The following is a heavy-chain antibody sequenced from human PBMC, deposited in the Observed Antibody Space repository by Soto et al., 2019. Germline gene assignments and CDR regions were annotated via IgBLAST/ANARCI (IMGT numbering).Heavy chain of an antibody. D-gene: IGHD2-15*01. CDR2: INPSGGST. J-gene: IGHJ5*02. CDR3: ARTGGGGMAAFDP. CDR1: RYTFTSYY. Sequence: ASVKVSCNASRYTFTSYYMHWMRQAPGQGLEWMGIINPSGGSTSYAQKFKGRVTMTSDTPRSTVYMELSSLRSDDTPLYFCARTGGGGMAAFDPWGQGTLVTVSS. V-gene: IGHV1-46*01.